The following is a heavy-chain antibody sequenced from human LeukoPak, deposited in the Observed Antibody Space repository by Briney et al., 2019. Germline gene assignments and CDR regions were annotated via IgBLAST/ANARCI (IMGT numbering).Heavy chain of an antibody. D-gene: IGHD2-2*01. CDR2: ISPSGTDM. V-gene: IGHV3-21*01. CDR1: GFIFSSYA. Sequence: GGSLRLPCAASGFIFSSYAMSWVRQAPGKGLEWVSSISPSGTDMFFAQSLKGRFTISRDNTWGTVSLQMSSLRVDDTAVYYCARADCRTASCFLDDWGQGTLVTVSS. J-gene: IGHJ4*02. CDR3: ARADCRTASCFLDD.